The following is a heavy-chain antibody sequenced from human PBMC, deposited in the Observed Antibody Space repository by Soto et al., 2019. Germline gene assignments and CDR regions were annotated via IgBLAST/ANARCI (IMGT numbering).Heavy chain of an antibody. Sequence: ASVKVSCKASGYTFTNYYVHWVRQAPGQGPEWMGVINPSGGSTRDAQKLQGRVTMTTDTSTSTAYMELRSLRSDDTAVYYCARDSPPVDYWGQGTLVTVSS. CDR1: GYTFTNYY. CDR2: INPSGGST. V-gene: IGHV1-46*01. J-gene: IGHJ4*02. CDR3: ARDSPPVDY.